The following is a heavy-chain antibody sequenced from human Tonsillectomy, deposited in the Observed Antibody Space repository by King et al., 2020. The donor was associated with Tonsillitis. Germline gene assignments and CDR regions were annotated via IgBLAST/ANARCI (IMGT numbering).Heavy chain of an antibody. Sequence: GEEGGGVVQNGGSLRLSGAASGFTCSDYGFHWVRQAPGKGLQWVGVRSYDGSNKYYADSVKGRFTISRDNSKKTLFLHLNSLSAEDTAIYYCARAEALKQLWLRYFDYCGQGILVTVSS. CDR1: GFTCSDYG. CDR3: ARAEALKQLWLRYFDY. J-gene: IGHJ4*02. D-gene: IGHD5-18*01. V-gene: IGHV3-30*19. CDR2: RSYDGSNK.